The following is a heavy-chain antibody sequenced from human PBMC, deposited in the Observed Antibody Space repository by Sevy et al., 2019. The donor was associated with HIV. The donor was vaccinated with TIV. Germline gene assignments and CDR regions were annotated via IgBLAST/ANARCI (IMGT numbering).Heavy chain of an antibody. V-gene: IGHV3-21*01. CDR2: ISSSSSYI. D-gene: IGHD2-15*01. CDR1: GFTFSSYS. CDR3: AREVQEWWIHPTRVRWFDP. J-gene: IGHJ5*02. Sequence: GWSLRLSCAASGFTFSSYSMNWVRQAPGKGLEWVSSISSSSSYIYYADSVKGRFTISRDNAKNSLYLQMNSLRAEDTAVYYCAREVQEWWIHPTRVRWFDPWGQGTLVTVSS.